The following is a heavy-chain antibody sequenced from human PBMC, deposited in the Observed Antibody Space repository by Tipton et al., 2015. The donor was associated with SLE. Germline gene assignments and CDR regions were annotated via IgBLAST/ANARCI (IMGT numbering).Heavy chain of an antibody. CDR3: ARASSGFSTFDY. V-gene: IGHV3-74*01. CDR2: INNDGSST. CDR1: GFTFSSYS. J-gene: IGHJ4*02. Sequence: GSLRLSCAASGFTFSSYSMNWVRQAPGKGLEWVSRINNDGSSTNYAGSVKGRITVSRDNAKNTLYLQMNSLRAEDTAVYYCARASSGFSTFDYWGQGTLVTVSS. D-gene: IGHD6-19*01.